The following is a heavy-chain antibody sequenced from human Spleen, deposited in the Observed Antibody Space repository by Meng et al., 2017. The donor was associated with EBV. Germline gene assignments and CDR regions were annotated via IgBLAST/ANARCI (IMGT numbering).Heavy chain of an antibody. CDR3: ARPVEVYGDHYDFHY. Sequence: QEQLVQSRAKVKKPGASVKVSCKTSAYSFTAYSIHWVRQAPGQGLEWMGRIDPHSGGANYAQKFQDRVIMSRDTSINTAYMEVSSLTSDDTAVYYCARPVEVYGDHYDFHYWGQGTLVTVSS. J-gene: IGHJ4*02. V-gene: IGHV1-2*06. CDR1: AYSFTAYS. D-gene: IGHD4-17*01. CDR2: IDPHSGGA.